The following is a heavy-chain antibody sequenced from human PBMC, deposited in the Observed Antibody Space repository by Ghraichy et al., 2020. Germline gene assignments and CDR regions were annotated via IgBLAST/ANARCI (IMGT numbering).Heavy chain of an antibody. Sequence: SQTLSLTCTVSGGSISSYYWGWIRQPPGKGLEWIGYMYNSGSTNYNPSLKSRVTISVDTSKNQFSLKLSSVTAADTAVYYCARDPYYERSGPGFDYWGQGTLVTVSS. D-gene: IGHD3-22*01. CDR3: ARDPYYERSGPGFDY. CDR2: MYNSGST. J-gene: IGHJ4*02. V-gene: IGHV4-59*01. CDR1: GGSISSYY.